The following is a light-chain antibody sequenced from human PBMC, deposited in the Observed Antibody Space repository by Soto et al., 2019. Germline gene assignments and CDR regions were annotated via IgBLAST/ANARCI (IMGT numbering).Light chain of an antibody. Sequence: DIQMTQSPSSLSASVGDRVTITCRASQSISSYLNWYQQKPGKAPKLLIYAASSLQSGVPSRFSGSGSGTDFTLTISSLQPEDFATYYCQQSYSTLLTDGGGTKVDIK. V-gene: IGKV1-39*01. CDR2: AAS. J-gene: IGKJ4*01. CDR1: QSISSY. CDR3: QQSYSTLLT.